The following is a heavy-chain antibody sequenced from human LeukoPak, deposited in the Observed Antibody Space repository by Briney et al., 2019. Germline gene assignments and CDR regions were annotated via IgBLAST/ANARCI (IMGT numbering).Heavy chain of an antibody. J-gene: IGHJ4*02. D-gene: IGHD2-15*01. CDR1: GFTLSNYW. V-gene: IGHV3-74*01. CDR3: GRTSGGPEY. Sequence: GGSLRLSCAASGFTLSNYWMHWVRQAPGKGLVWVSRVKGDGSITAYADSVKGRFTISRDIAKNTVYLQTNSLRVDDTAVYYCGRTSGGPEYWGQGTLVTVSS. CDR2: VKGDGSIT.